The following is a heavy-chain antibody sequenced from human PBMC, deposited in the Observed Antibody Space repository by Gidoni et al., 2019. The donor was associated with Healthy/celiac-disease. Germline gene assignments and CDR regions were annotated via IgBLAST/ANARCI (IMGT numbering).Heavy chain of an antibody. CDR2: ITPNGGGT. CDR1: GYTFTGSY. D-gene: IGHD6-19*01. V-gene: IGHV1-2*04. Sequence: QVQLVQSGAEVKKPGASVQVSCKASGYTFTGSYMDWVRQAPGQGLEWMGWITPNGGGTNYAQKFQGWVTMTRDTSISTAYMELSRRRSDDTAVYYCARGTSIAVAAPSAFDIWGQGTMVTVSS. J-gene: IGHJ3*02. CDR3: ARGTSIAVAAPSAFDI.